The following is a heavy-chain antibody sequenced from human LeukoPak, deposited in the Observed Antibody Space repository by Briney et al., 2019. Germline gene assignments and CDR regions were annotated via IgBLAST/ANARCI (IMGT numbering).Heavy chain of an antibody. CDR3: AREQGGVADC. J-gene: IGHJ4*02. CDR2: IYYSGST. V-gene: IGHV4-59*01. Sequence: SETLSLTCTVSGGSISSYYWSWIRQPPGKGLEWIGYIYYSGSTNYNPSLKSRVTISVDTSKNQFSLKLSSVTAADTAVYYCAREQGGVADCWGQGTLVTVSS. D-gene: IGHD2-15*01. CDR1: GGSISSYY.